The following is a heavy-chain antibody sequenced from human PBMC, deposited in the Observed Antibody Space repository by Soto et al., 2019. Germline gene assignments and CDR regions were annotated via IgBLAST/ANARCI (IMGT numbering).Heavy chain of an antibody. CDR3: ARDLYDYVWGSYRYFGGFDY. CDR2: IWYDGSNK. V-gene: IGHV3-33*01. D-gene: IGHD3-16*02. CDR1: GFTFSSYG. J-gene: IGHJ4*02. Sequence: QVQLVESGGGVVQPGRSLRLSCAASGFTFSSYGMHWVRQAPGKGLEWVAVIWYDGSNKYYADSVKGRFTISRDNSKNTLYLQMNSLRAEDTAVYYCARDLYDYVWGSYRYFGGFDYWGQGPLVTVSS.